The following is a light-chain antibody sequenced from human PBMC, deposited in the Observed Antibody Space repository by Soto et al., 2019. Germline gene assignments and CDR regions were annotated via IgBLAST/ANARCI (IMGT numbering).Light chain of an antibody. V-gene: IGKV3-20*01. CDR1: QSVTNDY. J-gene: IGKJ2*01. Sequence: DIVLTQSPGSLSLSPGQRATLSCRASQSVTNDYLAWYQQKFGQAPRLLIRSASRRATDIPDRFSGSGSGTDFTLTIIRLEAEDSAIYFCQQYGKSPRTFGQGTKLEIK. CDR3: QQYGKSPRT. CDR2: SAS.